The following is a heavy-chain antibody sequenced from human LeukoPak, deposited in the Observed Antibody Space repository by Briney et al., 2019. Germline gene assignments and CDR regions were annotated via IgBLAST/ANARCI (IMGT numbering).Heavy chain of an antibody. V-gene: IGHV3-9*01. D-gene: IGHD1-26*01. CDR1: GFTFDEYA. Sequence: GGSLRLSCAASGFTFDEYAMHWVRQAPGKGLEWVSGISWNSDSIGYADSVKGRFTISRDNAKNSLYLQMNSLRAEDTALYYCTKDTAIRSGSYYRYFDYWGQGTLVTVSS. J-gene: IGHJ4*02. CDR2: ISWNSDSI. CDR3: TKDTAIRSGSYYRYFDY.